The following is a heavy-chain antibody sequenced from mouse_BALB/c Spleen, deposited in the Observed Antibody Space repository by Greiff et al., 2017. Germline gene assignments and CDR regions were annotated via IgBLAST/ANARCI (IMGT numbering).Heavy chain of an antibody. CDR1: GYTFTSYW. J-gene: IGHJ4*01. CDR3: ARDYGSGYAMDY. D-gene: IGHD1-1*01. Sequence: QVQLQQSGAELARPGASVKLSCKASGYTFTSYWMQWVKQRPGQGLEWIGAIYPGDGDTRYTQKFKGKATLTADKSSSTAYMQLSSLASEDSAVYYCARDYGSGYAMDYWGQGTSVTVSS. CDR2: IYPGDGDT. V-gene: IGHV1-87*01.